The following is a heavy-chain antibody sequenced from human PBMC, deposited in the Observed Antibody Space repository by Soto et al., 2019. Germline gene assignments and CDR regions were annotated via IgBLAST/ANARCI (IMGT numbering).Heavy chain of an antibody. D-gene: IGHD3-9*01. Sequence: QVQLQQWGAGPLRPLETLSLTCGVSGGSFSGYYWAWIRQSPGKGLEWIGEINDRGSINYNPSLKSRVSISVDTSKNHYSLNLRSVTAADTAVYYCARESHDILTGPPWVWYFHLWGRGTLVTV. CDR2: INDRGSI. CDR1: GGSFSGYY. CDR3: ARESHDILTGPPWVWYFHL. V-gene: IGHV4-34*01. J-gene: IGHJ2*01.